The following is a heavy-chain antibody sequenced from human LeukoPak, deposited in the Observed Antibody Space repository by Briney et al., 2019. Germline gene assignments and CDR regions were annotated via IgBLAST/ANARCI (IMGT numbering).Heavy chain of an antibody. J-gene: IGHJ4*02. V-gene: IGHV1-69*13. D-gene: IGHD5-12*01. CDR2: IIPIFGTA. CDR1: GGTFSSYA. Sequence: SVKVSCKASGGTFSSYAISWVRQAPGQGLEWMGGIIPIFGTANYAQKFQGRVTLTAEETTSTAYMGLSSLRSEDTAVYYCASSRGYDSSKYHDYWGQGTLVTVSS. CDR3: ASSRGYDSSKYHDY.